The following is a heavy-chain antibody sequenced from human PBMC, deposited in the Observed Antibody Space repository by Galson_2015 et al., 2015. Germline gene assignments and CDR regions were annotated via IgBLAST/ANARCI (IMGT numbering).Heavy chain of an antibody. J-gene: IGHJ4*02. D-gene: IGHD1-26*01. CDR1: GYTFTDYW. Sequence: QSGAEVKKPGESLKISCKASGYTFTDYWLGWVRQMPGKGLEWMGIIYPADSDTIFSTSFQGQVTMSADKSINTAYLQWSSLKASDAAMYYCAGRAVGATVCSWGPSDHWGQGTLVTFSS. CDR2: IYPADSDT. V-gene: IGHV5-51*03. CDR3: AGRAVGATVCSWGPSDH.